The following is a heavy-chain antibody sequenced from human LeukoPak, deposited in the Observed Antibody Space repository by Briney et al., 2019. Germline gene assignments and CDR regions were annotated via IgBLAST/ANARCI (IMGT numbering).Heavy chain of an antibody. Sequence: GASVKVSCKASGGTFSRYTISWVRQAPGQGLEWMGGITPIFGTANYAQKLQGRVTITADESTSTAYMELSSLRSEDTAVYYCARDGSADAFDIWGQGTMVTVSS. CDR1: GGTFSRYT. CDR3: ARDGSADAFDI. D-gene: IGHD2-15*01. CDR2: ITPIFGTA. V-gene: IGHV1-69*13. J-gene: IGHJ3*02.